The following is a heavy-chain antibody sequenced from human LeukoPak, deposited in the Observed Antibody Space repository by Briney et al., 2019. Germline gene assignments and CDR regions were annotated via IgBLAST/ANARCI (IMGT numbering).Heavy chain of an antibody. CDR3: AGDYGGTFYDY. J-gene: IGHJ4*02. D-gene: IGHD2/OR15-2a*01. V-gene: IGHV1-18*01. Sequence: GASVKVSCKTSGYTFTGYGISWVRQAPGQGLEWLGWIDGYSGDRNYAEKVQGRVSMTTDTSTSTASMELGSLTYDDTAVYYCAGDYGGTFYDYWGQGTLIIVSS. CDR1: GYTFTGYG. CDR2: IDGYSGDR.